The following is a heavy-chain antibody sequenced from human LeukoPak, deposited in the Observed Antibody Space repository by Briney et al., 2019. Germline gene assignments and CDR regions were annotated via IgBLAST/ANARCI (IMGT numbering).Heavy chain of an antibody. J-gene: IGHJ4*02. Sequence: ASVKVSCKASGNIFTGYYLRXXRXXXGXXXXXXXXXXXXGGGPKYAPKFQGRVTMTRDTSINTVYMELSRLRSDDTAVYYCATELFSYYYGSGAWGQGTLVTVSS. CDR1: GNIFTGYY. CDR3: ATELFSYYYGSGA. V-gene: IGHV1-2*02. CDR2: XXXXGGGP. D-gene: IGHD3-10*01.